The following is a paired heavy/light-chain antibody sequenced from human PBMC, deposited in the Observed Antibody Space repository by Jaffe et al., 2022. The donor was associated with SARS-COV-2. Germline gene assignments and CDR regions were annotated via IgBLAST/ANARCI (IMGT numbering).Heavy chain of an antibody. CDR2: IYPGDSDT. V-gene: IGHV5-51*01. Sequence: EVQLVQSGAEVKKPGESLKISCKGSGYSFTSYWIGWVRQMPGKGLEWMGIIYPGDSDTRYSPSFQGQVTISADKSISTAYLQWSSLKASDTAMYYCARRYYDSSGYGPEKYYFDYWGQGTLVTVSS. D-gene: IGHD3-22*01. J-gene: IGHJ4*02. CDR3: ARRYYDSSGYGPEKYYFDY. CDR1: GYSFTSYW.
Light chain of an antibody. Sequence: AIRMTQSPSSFSASTGDRVTITCRASQGISSYLAWYQQKPGKAPKLLIYAASTLQSGVPSRFSGSGSGTDFTLTISCLQSEDFATYYCQQYYSYPGTFGPGTKVDIK. J-gene: IGKJ3*01. CDR3: QQYYSYPGT. CDR1: QGISSY. CDR2: AAS. V-gene: IGKV1-8*01.